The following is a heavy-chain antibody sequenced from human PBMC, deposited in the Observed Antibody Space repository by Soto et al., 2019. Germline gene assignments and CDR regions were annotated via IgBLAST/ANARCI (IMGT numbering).Heavy chain of an antibody. CDR1: GYTFTSYA. CDR3: ARGDSCSSTSCYPFDY. CDR2: INAGNGNT. D-gene: IGHD2-2*01. J-gene: IGHJ4*02. V-gene: IGHV1-3*01. Sequence: QVQLVQSGAEVKKPGASVKVSCKASGYTFTSYAMHWVRQAPGQRLEWMGWINAGNGNTKYSQKFQGRVTITRDTSASTAYMELSSLRSEDTAVYYCARGDSCSSTSCYPFDYWGQGTLVTVSS.